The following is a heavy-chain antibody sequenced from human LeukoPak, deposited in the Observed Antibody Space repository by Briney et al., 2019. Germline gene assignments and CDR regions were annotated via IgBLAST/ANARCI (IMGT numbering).Heavy chain of an antibody. J-gene: IGHJ5*02. V-gene: IGHV3-23*01. CDR1: GFIFNNYG. Sequence: GGPLRLSCAASGFIFNNYGLIWVRQAPGKGLEWVSASNDGGGTMYADFVKGRFTISRDNSKNTLFLQMNSLRAEDTALYYCAKGSSGYFVDLWGQGTLVTVSS. D-gene: IGHD3-22*01. CDR2: SNDGGGT. CDR3: AKGSSGYFVDL.